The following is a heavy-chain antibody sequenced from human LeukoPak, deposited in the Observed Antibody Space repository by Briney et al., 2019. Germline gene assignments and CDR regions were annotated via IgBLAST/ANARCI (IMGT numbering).Heavy chain of an antibody. CDR3: ARHPLGYSFDY. Sequence: SETLSLTCNVSGGSISSYYWSWIRQPPGKGLEWIGYIYYSGSTNYNPSLKSRVTISLDTSKNQFSLKLSSVTAADTAVYYCARHPLGYSFDYWGQGALVTVSS. CDR1: GGSISSYY. J-gene: IGHJ4*02. V-gene: IGHV4-59*08. D-gene: IGHD3-22*01. CDR2: IYYSGST.